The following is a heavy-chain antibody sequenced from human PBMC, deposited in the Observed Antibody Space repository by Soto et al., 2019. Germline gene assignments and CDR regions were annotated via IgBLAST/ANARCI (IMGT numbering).Heavy chain of an antibody. J-gene: IGHJ3*02. CDR2: ISWNSGSI. Sequence: GGSLRLYCAASGFTFDDYAMHWVRQAPGKGLEWVSGISWNSGSIGYADSVKGRFTISRDNAKNSLYLQMNSLRAEDTALYYCAKDLGGYDRDDAFDIWGQGTMVTVSS. D-gene: IGHD5-12*01. V-gene: IGHV3-9*01. CDR3: AKDLGGYDRDDAFDI. CDR1: GFTFDDYA.